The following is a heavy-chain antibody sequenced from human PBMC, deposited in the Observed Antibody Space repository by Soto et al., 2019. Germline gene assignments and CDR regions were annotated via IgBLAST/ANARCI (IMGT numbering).Heavy chain of an antibody. D-gene: IGHD1-26*01. CDR2: VSHSGST. J-gene: IGHJ4*02. CDR3: AREEPASRHHDY. Sequence: QVQLQQWGAGLLKPSETLSLTCAVYGGSFSDYYWTWIRQTPEKGRECIGEVSHSGSTTYNPSLKIRVTIAIHTSKIQFSLTLNSVAAADTSMYVCAREEPASRHHDYWGQGNLVTVSS. V-gene: IGHV4-34*02. CDR1: GGSFSDYY.